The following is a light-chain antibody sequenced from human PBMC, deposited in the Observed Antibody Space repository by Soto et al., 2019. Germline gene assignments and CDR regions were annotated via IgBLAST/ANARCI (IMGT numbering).Light chain of an antibody. CDR2: AAS. Sequence: DIQMTQSPSSLSASVGDRVTITCRASQGISNYLAWYQQKPGKVPKLLIYAASTLQSGVPSRFSGSGSGTDFFLTISSLQAEDVATYYCQKYNSVPPRTFGGGTKVEIK. V-gene: IGKV1-27*01. CDR3: QKYNSVPPRT. CDR1: QGISNY. J-gene: IGKJ4*01.